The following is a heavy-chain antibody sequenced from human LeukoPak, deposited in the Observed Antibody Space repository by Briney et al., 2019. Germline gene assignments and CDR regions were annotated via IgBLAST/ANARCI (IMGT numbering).Heavy chain of an antibody. CDR3: ARDVTLGNFDY. Sequence: GGSLRLSCAASGFTFSSYWMHWVRQVPGKGLVWVSRITSEGSSTSYADSVKGRFTISRDNAKNSLYLQMNSLRAEDTAVYYCARDVTLGNFDYWGQGILVIVSS. D-gene: IGHD3-16*01. J-gene: IGHJ4*02. CDR2: ITSEGSST. CDR1: GFTFSSYW. V-gene: IGHV3-74*01.